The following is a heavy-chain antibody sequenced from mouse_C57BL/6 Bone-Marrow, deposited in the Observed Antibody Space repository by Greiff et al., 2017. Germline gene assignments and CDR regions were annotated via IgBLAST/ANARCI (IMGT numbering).Heavy chain of an antibody. V-gene: IGHV1-39*01. J-gene: IGHJ4*01. CDR2: INPNYGTT. D-gene: IGHD3-2*02. CDR1: GYSFTDYN. Sequence: QLQQSGPELVKPGASVKISCKASGYSFTDYNMNWVKQSNGKSLEWIGVINPNYGTTSYNQKFKGKATLTVDQSSSTAYMQLNSLTSEDSAVYYCARWDSSGSYYAMDYWGQGTSVTVSS. CDR3: ARWDSSGSYYAMDY.